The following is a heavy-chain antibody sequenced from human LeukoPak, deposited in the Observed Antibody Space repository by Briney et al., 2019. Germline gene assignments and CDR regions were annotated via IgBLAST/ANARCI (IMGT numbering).Heavy chain of an antibody. CDR2: IVVSGGST. Sequence: GGSLRLPCAASGFTLSSYAMSWVRQAPGEGLEWVSGIVVSGGSTYYAGSVKGRFTISRDNSKNTLHLQMNSLRAEDTAVYYCAKERVTMDVWGKGTTVTVSS. CDR1: GFTLSSYA. J-gene: IGHJ6*04. V-gene: IGHV3-23*01. CDR3: AKERVTMDV.